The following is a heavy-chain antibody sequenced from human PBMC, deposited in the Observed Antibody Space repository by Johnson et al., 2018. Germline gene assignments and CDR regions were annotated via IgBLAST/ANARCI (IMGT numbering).Heavy chain of an antibody. D-gene: IGHD6-19*01. CDR1: GFTFSGSA. CDR2: ISYDGSKK. V-gene: IGHV3-30*18. Sequence: AQLVESGGGVVQPGRSLRLSCAASGFTFSGSAMHWVRQAPGKGLEGVAVISYDGSKKYYADPVRGRFTISRDNSKNTQFVQMNSMRAEDTAVYYCVQQYSSDWWTLQHWGQGTLVTVSS. J-gene: IGHJ1*01. CDR3: VQQYSSDWWTLQH.